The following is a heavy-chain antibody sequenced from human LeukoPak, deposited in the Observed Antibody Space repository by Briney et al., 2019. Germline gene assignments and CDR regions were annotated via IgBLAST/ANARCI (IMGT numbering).Heavy chain of an antibody. CDR3: AREVGLGYYYYYMDV. Sequence: SETLSLTCAVYGGSFSGYYWSWIRQPPGKGLEWIGEINHSGSTNYNPSLKSRVTISVDTSKNQFSLKLRSVTAADTAVYCCAREVGLGYYYYYMDVWGKGTTVTVSS. V-gene: IGHV4-34*01. D-gene: IGHD3-16*01. CDR2: INHSGST. J-gene: IGHJ6*03. CDR1: GGSFSGYY.